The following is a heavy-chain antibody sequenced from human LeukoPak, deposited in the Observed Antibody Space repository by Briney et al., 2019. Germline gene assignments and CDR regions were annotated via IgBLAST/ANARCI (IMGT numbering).Heavy chain of an antibody. J-gene: IGHJ6*03. CDR2: VNQGGTEK. CDR3: AREHYFYYMDG. Sequence: GGSLRLSCAASGFTFSNQWMSWVRQAPGKGLEWVANVNQGGTEKYYVDSVKGRFTISRDNAENSLYLQMNSLRAEDTAVYYCAREHYFYYMDGWGKGTTVTVSS. CDR1: GFTFSNQW. V-gene: IGHV3-7*01.